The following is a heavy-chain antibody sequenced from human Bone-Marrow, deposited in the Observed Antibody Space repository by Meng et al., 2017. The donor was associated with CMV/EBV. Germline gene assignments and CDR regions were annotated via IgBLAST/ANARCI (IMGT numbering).Heavy chain of an antibody. Sequence: SETLSLTCTVSGGSVSSGSYYWSWIRQPPGKGLKWIGYIYYSGSTNYNPSLKSRVTISVDTSKNQFSLKLSSVTAADTAVYYCASGYSYGYHYYYGMDVWGQGTTVTVSS. D-gene: IGHD5-18*01. CDR2: IYYSGST. CDR3: ASGYSYGYHYYYGMDV. J-gene: IGHJ6*02. CDR1: GGSVSSGSYY. V-gene: IGHV4-61*01.